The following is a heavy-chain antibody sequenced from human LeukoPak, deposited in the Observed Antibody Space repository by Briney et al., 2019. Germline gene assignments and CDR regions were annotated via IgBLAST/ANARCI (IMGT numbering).Heavy chain of an antibody. CDR3: AKDLRPGADGTWHEC. CDR2: IRYDGSNK. V-gene: IGHV3-30*02. J-gene: IGHJ4*02. CDR1: GFTFNTYG. D-gene: IGHD1/OR15-1a*01. Sequence: PGGSLRLSCGASGFTFNTYGIHWVRQAPGKGLEWVAFIRYDGSNKYYADSVKGRFTISRDNSKNTLYLQMTSLRAEDTAVYYCAKDLRPGADGTWHECWGQGTLVIVCS.